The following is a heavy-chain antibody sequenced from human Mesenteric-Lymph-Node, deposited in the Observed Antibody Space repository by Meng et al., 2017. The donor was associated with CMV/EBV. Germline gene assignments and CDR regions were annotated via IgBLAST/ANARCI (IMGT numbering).Heavy chain of an antibody. Sequence: VSGGSLISGGYYWSWIRQHPGKGLEWIGYIYYSGSTYYNPSLKSRVTISVDTSKNQFSLKLSSVTAADTAVYYCARVGYGDYDEFDYWGQGTLVTVSS. CDR1: GGSLISGGYY. D-gene: IGHD4-17*01. CDR3: ARVGYGDYDEFDY. V-gene: IGHV4-31*02. CDR2: IYYSGST. J-gene: IGHJ4*02.